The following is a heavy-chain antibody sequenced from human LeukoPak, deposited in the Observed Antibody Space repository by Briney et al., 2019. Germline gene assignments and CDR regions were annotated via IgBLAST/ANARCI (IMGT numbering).Heavy chain of an antibody. Sequence: ASVKVSCKASGYTFTGYYMHWVRQAPGQGLEWMGWINPNSGGTNYAQKFQGRVTMTRDTSISTAYMELSRLGSDDTAVYYCARHVIYDILTGYRDYFDYWGQGTLVTVSS. CDR1: GYTFTGYY. D-gene: IGHD3-9*01. J-gene: IGHJ4*02. V-gene: IGHV1-2*02. CDR2: INPNSGGT. CDR3: ARHVIYDILTGYRDYFDY.